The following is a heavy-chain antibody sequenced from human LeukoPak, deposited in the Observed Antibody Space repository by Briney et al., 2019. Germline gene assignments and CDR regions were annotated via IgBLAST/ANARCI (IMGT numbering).Heavy chain of an antibody. CDR1: GFTVSSNY. D-gene: IGHD3-9*01. CDR2: IYSGDNT. V-gene: IGHV3-66*01. J-gene: IGHJ4*02. CDR3: ARVLGDYDILTGSYYFDY. Sequence: GGSLRLSCAASGFTVSSNYMSWVRQAPGKGLEWVSVIYSGDNTYYADSVKGRFTISRDISKNTLYLQMNSLRAEDTAVYYCARVLGDYDILTGSYYFDYWGQGTLVTVSS.